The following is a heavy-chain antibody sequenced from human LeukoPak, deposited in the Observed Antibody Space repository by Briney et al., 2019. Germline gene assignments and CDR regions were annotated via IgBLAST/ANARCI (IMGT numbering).Heavy chain of an antibody. CDR3: AREGTSEYYYDSSGYYGYFDY. D-gene: IGHD3-22*01. Sequence: SQTLSLTCTVSGGSISSGSYYWSWIRQPAGKGLEWIGRIYTSGSTNYNPSLKSRVTISVDTSKNQFSLKLSSVTAADTAVYYCAREGTSEYYYDSSGYYGYFDYWGQGTLVTVSS. CDR1: GGSISSGSYY. CDR2: IYTSGST. V-gene: IGHV4-61*02. J-gene: IGHJ4*02.